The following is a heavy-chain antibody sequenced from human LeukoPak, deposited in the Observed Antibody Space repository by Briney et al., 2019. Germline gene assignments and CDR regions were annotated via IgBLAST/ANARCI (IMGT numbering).Heavy chain of an antibody. D-gene: IGHD1-1*01. Sequence: PSETLSLTCTVSSDSISPYYWGWIRQPPGKGLEWIGYIYYSGDTTYNPSLKSRVTMSVDTSKNQFSLKLSSVTAADTAVYYCARDKQPGDYWGQGALVTVSS. CDR3: ARDKQPGDY. CDR1: SDSISPYY. CDR2: IYYSGDT. V-gene: IGHV4-59*01. J-gene: IGHJ4*02.